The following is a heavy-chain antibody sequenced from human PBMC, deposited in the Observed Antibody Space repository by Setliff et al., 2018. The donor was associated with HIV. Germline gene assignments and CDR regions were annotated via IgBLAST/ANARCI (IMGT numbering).Heavy chain of an antibody. V-gene: IGHV1-8*03. CDR2: MNPNSGNT. CDR3: ARGGTYYYDSSGYFIPGKY. D-gene: IGHD3-22*01. CDR1: GYTFTSYD. Sequence: ASVKVSCKASGYTFTSYDINWVRQAAGQGLEWMGWMNPNSGNTGYAQKFQGRVTITRDTSASTAYMELSNLRSEDTAVYYCARGGTYYYDSSGYFIPGKYWGQGSLVTVSS. J-gene: IGHJ4*02.